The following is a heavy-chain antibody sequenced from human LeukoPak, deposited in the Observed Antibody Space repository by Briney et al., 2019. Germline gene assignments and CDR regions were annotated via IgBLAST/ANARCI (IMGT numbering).Heavy chain of an antibody. V-gene: IGHV3-7*01. D-gene: IGHD3-22*01. J-gene: IGHJ1*01. CDR3: ARGSSGYYCDHFQT. Sequence: PGGSLRLSCAASGFTFSNFWMTWIRQAPGKGLEWGANIKQDGIEKYYVDSVEGRFTVSRDNTKNTLFLQMDSLRAEDTAVYYCARGSSGYYCDHFQTWGQGSLVTVSS. CDR1: GFTFSNFW. CDR2: IKQDGIEK.